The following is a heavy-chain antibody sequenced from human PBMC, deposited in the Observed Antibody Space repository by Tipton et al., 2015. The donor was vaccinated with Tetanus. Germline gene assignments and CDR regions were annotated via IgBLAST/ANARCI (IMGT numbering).Heavy chain of an antibody. D-gene: IGHD1-26*01. J-gene: IGHJ6*02. V-gene: IGHV5-51*01. CDR1: GYSFTSYW. CDR3: ARAGAGSGSYYYYGMDV. Sequence: LVQSGAEVKKPGESLKISCKGSGYSFTSYWVGWVRQMPGKRLEWMGIIDLGDSDTRYSPSFQDQVTISADKSISTASLQWSSLKASDTAMYYCARAGAGSGSYYYYGMDVWGQGTTVTVSS. CDR2: IDLGDSDT.